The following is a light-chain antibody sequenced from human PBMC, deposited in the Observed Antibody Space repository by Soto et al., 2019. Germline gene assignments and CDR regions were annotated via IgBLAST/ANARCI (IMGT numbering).Light chain of an antibody. CDR1: QDIRND. CDR2: GTS. V-gene: IGKV1-6*01. CDR3: LQDYNYPWT. J-gene: IGKJ1*01. Sequence: ALQMTQSPSSLSASVGDRVTITCRASQDIRNDLGWYQQKPGKAPKLLIYGTSNLQSGVSSRFSGSQSGTDFTLTISSLQPEDFATYYCLQDYNYPWTFGQGTKVEIK.